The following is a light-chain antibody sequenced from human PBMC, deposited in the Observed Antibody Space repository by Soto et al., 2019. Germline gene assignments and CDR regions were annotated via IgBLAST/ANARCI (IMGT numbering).Light chain of an antibody. CDR1: QSVSSY. Sequence: EIVMTQSPATLSVSPGERATLSCRASQSVSSYLAWYQQRPGQVPRLLIYGGSSRATGIPDRFSGSGSGTDFTLTIDGLEPEDFAVYYCQQYGYSPITFGQGTRLEIK. CDR3: QQYGYSPIT. V-gene: IGKV3-20*01. CDR2: GGS. J-gene: IGKJ5*01.